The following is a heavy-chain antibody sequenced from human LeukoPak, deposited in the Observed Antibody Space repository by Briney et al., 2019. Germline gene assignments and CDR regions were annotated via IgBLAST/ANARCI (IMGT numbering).Heavy chain of an antibody. CDR2: INSDGSST. J-gene: IGHJ5*02. CDR3: AKDVYGIVVDLNNWFDP. D-gene: IGHD2-21*01. Sequence: PGGSLRLSCAASGFTFSSYWMHWVRQAPGKGLVWVSRINSDGSSTSYADSVKGRFTISRDNAKNTLYLQMNSLRAEDTAVYYCAKDVYGIVVDLNNWFDPWGQGTLVTVSS. V-gene: IGHV3-74*01. CDR1: GFTFSSYW.